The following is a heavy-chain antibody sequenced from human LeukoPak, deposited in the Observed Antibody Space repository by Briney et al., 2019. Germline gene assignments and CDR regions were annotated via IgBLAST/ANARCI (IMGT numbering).Heavy chain of an antibody. CDR3: VRDNWQQVDRKWYYYGLDV. V-gene: IGHV4-59*01. Sequence: PSEALSLTCIVSDGSISTYYWSWIRQPPGKGLEWIGYIYHSGSASYNPSLKSRVTISVDTSKNQFYLNVNSVTAADTAVYYCVRDNWQQVDRKWYYYGLDVWGQGTTVTVSS. CDR2: IYHSGSA. J-gene: IGHJ6*02. D-gene: IGHD1-14*01. CDR1: DGSISTYY.